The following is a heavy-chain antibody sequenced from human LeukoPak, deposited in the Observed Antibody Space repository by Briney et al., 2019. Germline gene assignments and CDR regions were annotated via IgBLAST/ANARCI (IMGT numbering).Heavy chain of an antibody. D-gene: IGHD6-13*01. J-gene: IGHJ3*02. CDR3: ARDLPYSSSWHDAFDI. Sequence: SVKVSCKASGGTFSSYAISWVRQAPGQGLEWMGGIIPIFGTANYAQKFQGRVTITADKSTSTAHMELSSLRSEDTAVYYCARDLPYSSSWHDAFDIWGQGTMVTVSS. CDR1: GGTFSSYA. V-gene: IGHV1-69*06. CDR2: IIPIFGTA.